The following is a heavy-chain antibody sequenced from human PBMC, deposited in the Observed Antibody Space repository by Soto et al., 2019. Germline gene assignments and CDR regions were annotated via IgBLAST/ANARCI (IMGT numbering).Heavy chain of an antibody. CDR2: ISAYNGNT. J-gene: IGHJ4*02. CDR3: ARWYCSGGGCHYFDN. Sequence: QVQLVQSGAEVKKPGASVKVSCKASGYTFTNYGISWVRQAPGQGLEWMGWISAYNGNTNYVQKLQGRVTMTTDTTTGTAYMEVGRLRYADTAGYYCARWYCSGGGCHYFDNWGQGTLVTVSS. CDR1: GYTFTNYG. D-gene: IGHD2-15*01. V-gene: IGHV1-18*01.